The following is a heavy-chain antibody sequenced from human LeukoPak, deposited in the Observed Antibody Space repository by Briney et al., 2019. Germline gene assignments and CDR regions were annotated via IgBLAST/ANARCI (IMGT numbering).Heavy chain of an antibody. V-gene: IGHV3-23*01. D-gene: IGHD3-22*01. CDR2: ISGSGDNT. Sequence: GGSLRLSCAASGFTFSTYAMSWVRQAPGKGLEWVSGISGSGDNTNYADSVKGRFTISRDNSKNTLSLQMSSLRVEDTAVYYCAKGAYYYDSSGYEVDYWGQGTLVTVSS. J-gene: IGHJ4*02. CDR3: AKGAYYYDSSGYEVDY. CDR1: GFTFSTYA.